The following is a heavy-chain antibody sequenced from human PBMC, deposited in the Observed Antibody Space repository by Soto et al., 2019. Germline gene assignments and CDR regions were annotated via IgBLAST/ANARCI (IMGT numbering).Heavy chain of an antibody. Sequence: EVQLVESGGGLVQPGGSLRLSCAASGLSFSSHWMSWVRQAPGRGLEWVANIRQDGGEEQYSDSVKGRFTLSRDNAKNSWYLQMNGLRGADTAVYDCAQSEGYSLDSRGQGTMVTVSS. CDR3: AQSEGYSLDS. CDR1: GLSFSSHW. CDR2: IRQDGGEE. D-gene: IGHD1-1*01. V-gene: IGHV3-7*01. J-gene: IGHJ3*02.